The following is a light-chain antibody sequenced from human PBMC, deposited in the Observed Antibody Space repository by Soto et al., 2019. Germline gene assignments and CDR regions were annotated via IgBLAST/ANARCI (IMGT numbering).Light chain of an antibody. Sequence: DIQMTQSPSTLSASVGDTVIITCRASQSISYWLAWYQQKPGQAPKLLISQASSLQGGVPSRFSGSGSGTEFTLTISSLQPDDSATYYCQRYNSYCLFCPGTKVDV. J-gene: IGKJ3*01. CDR2: QAS. V-gene: IGKV1-5*03. CDR1: QSISYW. CDR3: QRYNSYCL.